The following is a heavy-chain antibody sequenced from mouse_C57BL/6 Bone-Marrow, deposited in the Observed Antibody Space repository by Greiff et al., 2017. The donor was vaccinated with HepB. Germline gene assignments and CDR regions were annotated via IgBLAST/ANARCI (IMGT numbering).Heavy chain of an antibody. CDR3: ARRGNYFYWYFDV. CDR1: GYTFTTYP. Sequence: VQLQQSGAELVKPGASVKMSCKASGYTFTTYPIEWLKQNHGKSLEWIGNFHPYNDDTKYNEKFKGKATLTVEKSSSTVYLELSRLTSDDSAVYYCARRGNYFYWYFDVWGTGTTVTVSS. D-gene: IGHD2-1*01. J-gene: IGHJ1*03. V-gene: IGHV1-47*01. CDR2: FHPYNDDT.